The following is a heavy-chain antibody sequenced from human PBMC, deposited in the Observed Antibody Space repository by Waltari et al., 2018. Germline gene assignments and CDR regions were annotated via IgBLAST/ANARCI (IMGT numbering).Heavy chain of an antibody. CDR3: ARDRGGYSYYYYYGMDV. D-gene: IGHD5-12*01. J-gene: IGHJ6*02. CDR2: IIPIFGTA. Sequence: QVQLVQSGAEVKKPGSSVKVSCKASGGTFSSYAISWVRQAPGQGLEWMGGIIPIFGTANYAQKCQGRVTITADESTSTAYMELSSLRSEDTAVYYCARDRGGYSYYYYYGMDVWGQGTTVTVSS. CDR1: GGTFSSYA. V-gene: IGHV1-69*13.